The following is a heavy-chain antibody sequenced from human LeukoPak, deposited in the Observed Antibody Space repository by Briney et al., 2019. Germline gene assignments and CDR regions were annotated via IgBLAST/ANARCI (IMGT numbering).Heavy chain of an antibody. J-gene: IGHJ5*02. V-gene: IGHV3-23*01. CDR1: GFTLSSYE. D-gene: IGHD2-2*02. CDR3: AKTDCTSTSCYIGWFDP. CDR2: ISPSGDNT. Sequence: GGSLRLSCMVSGFTLSSYEMSWIRQAPGKGLEWVSAISPSGDNTYYADSMKGRFTISRDNSRNTLYLQVNTLRAADTALYYCAKTDCTSTSCYIGWFDPWGQGTLVTVSS.